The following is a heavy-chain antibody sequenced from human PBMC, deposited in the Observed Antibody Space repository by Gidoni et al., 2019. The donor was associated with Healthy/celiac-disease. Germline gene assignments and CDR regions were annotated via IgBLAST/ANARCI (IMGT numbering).Heavy chain of an antibody. V-gene: IGHV4-34*01. J-gene: IGHJ3*02. CDR1: GVSFSAYY. CDR3: ARVGPGGYSYASGVNAFDI. D-gene: IGHD5-18*01. Sequence: QVQLQHWGAGLLQPSETLSLTCAVYGVSFSAYYWSWIRQPPGKGLEWIGEINHSGLTNYNPSLKSRVTISVDRSKNQFSLKLSSVTAADTAVYYWARVGPGGYSYASGVNAFDIWGQGTMVTVSS. CDR2: INHSGLT.